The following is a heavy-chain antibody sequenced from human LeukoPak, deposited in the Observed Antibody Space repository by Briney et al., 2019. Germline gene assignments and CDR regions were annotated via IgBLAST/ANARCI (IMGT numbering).Heavy chain of an antibody. CDR3: ARVPYSSSSEFDY. CDR2: INTDGSST. CDR1: GFTFSSYW. D-gene: IGHD6-6*01. Sequence: GGSLRLSCAASGFTFSSYWMHWVRQAPGKGLVWVSRINTDGSSTSYADSVKSRFTISRDNAKNTLYLQMNSLRAEDTAVYYCARVPYSSSSEFDYWGQGTLVTVSS. V-gene: IGHV3-74*01. J-gene: IGHJ4*02.